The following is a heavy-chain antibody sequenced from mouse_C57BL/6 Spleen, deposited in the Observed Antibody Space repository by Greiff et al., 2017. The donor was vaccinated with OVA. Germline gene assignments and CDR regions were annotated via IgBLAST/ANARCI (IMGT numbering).Heavy chain of an antibody. V-gene: IGHV1-69*01. D-gene: IGHD1-1*01. CDR2: IDPSDSYT. J-gene: IGHJ4*01. CDR1: GYTFTSYW. CDR3: ARSDYGSFYAMDY. Sequence: VQLQQSGAELVMPGASVKLSCKASGYTFTSYWMHWVKQRPGQGLEWIGEIDPSDSYTNYNQKFKGKSTLTVDKSSSTAYMQLSSLTSEDSAVYYCARSDYGSFYAMDYWGQGTSVTVSS.